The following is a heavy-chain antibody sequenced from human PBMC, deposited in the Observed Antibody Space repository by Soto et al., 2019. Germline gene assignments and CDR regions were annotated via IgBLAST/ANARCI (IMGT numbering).Heavy chain of an antibody. J-gene: IGHJ5*02. Sequence: SETLSLTCAVYGGSFSGYYWIWIRQPPGKGLEWIGEINHSGSTDYNPSLKSRVSISVDTSKNQFSLKLRSVTAADTAVYYCARGAYCSDDSGYSENWYDPWSQGTLVTVSS. CDR1: GGSFSGYY. D-gene: IGHD2-15*01. V-gene: IGHV4-34*01. CDR2: INHSGST. CDR3: ARGAYCSDDSGYSENWYDP.